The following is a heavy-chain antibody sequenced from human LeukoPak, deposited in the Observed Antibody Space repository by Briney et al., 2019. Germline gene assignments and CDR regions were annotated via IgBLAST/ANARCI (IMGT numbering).Heavy chain of an antibody. J-gene: IGHJ4*02. CDR1: GYSISSGYY. CDR2: IYYSGST. D-gene: IGHD5-12*01. V-gene: IGHV4-38-2*02. Sequence: PSETLSLTCTVSGYSISSGYYWGWIRQPPGKGLEWIGSIYYSGSTYYNPSLKSRVTISVDTSKNQFSLKLSSVTAADTAVYYCARDGPSGYALIPDYWGQGTLVTVSS. CDR3: ARDGPSGYALIPDY.